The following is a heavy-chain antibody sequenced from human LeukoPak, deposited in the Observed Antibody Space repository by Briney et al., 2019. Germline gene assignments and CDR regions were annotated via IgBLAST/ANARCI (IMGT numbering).Heavy chain of an antibody. Sequence: ASVKVSCKASGYTFTSYGISWVRQAPGQGLGWMGWINAYTGNTVYVQKFQDRVTMTTDTSTTTAYMELRSLRSDDTAVYYCARRSNYYDSGGYYYISDYWGQGTLVTVSS. V-gene: IGHV1-18*01. CDR3: ARRSNYYDSGGYYYISDY. J-gene: IGHJ4*02. CDR2: INAYTGNT. D-gene: IGHD3-22*01. CDR1: GYTFTSYG.